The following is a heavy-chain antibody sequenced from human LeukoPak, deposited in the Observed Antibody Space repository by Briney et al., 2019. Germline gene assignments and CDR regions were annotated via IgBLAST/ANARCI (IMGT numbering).Heavy chain of an antibody. D-gene: IGHD2-21*02. CDR2: INTDGSST. J-gene: IGHJ4*01. Sequence: GGSLRLSCAVSGFTFISYGMQWVRQAPGKGLAWVSRINTDGSSTTYADSVKGRFTISRDNAKDTLYLQMNSLRAEDTAVYYCARELPREVTLDYWGQGTLVTVSS. V-gene: IGHV3-74*01. CDR1: GFTFISYG. CDR3: ARELPREVTLDY.